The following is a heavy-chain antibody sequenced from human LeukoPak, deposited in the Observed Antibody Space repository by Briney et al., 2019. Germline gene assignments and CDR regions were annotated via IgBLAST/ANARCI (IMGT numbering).Heavy chain of an antibody. CDR3: VKHSSVPYGITE. Sequence: GGSLRLSCAASGFTFSKYAMSWVRQAPGKGLEWVSAISPSDGNTFYADSVKGRFNISRDNSKNTLSLQMNSLRAEDTALYYCVKHSSVPYGITEWGQGTLVTVSS. CDR1: GFTFSKYA. J-gene: IGHJ4*02. V-gene: IGHV3-23*01. D-gene: IGHD4-17*01. CDR2: ISPSDGNT.